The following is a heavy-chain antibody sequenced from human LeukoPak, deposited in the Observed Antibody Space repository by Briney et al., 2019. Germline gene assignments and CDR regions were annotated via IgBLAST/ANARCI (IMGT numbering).Heavy chain of an antibody. Sequence: SETLSLTCAVSGGSISSGGYSWSWIRQPPGKGLEWIGYIYHSGSTYYNPSLKSRVTISVDTSKNQFSLKLSSVTAADTAVYYCARTYLGYSSSWYSDYWGQGTLVTVSS. D-gene: IGHD6-13*01. J-gene: IGHJ4*02. V-gene: IGHV4-30-2*01. CDR3: ARTYLGYSSSWYSDY. CDR1: GGSISSGGYS. CDR2: IYHSGST.